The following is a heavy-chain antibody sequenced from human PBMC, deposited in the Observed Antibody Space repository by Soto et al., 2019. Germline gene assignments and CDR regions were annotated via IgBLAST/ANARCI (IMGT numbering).Heavy chain of an antibody. CDR1: GVTCNTCG. CDR2: ISASFIYT. Sequence: GVSLVLSCSSSGVTCNTCGISVFLQAPVKGLEWVSAISASFIYTRYADSVKGLFTVSIDNSKNTLYLQMNNLRPEDTAVYFCAKDWLLADIMYSFAHWGQRIFVNVSS. D-gene: IGHD1-26*01. J-gene: IGHJ4*02. V-gene: IGHV3-23*01. CDR3: AKDWLLADIMYSFAH.